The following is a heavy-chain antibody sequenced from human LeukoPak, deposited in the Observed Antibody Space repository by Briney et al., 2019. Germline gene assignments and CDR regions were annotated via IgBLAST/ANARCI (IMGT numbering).Heavy chain of an antibody. CDR1: GGTFTTYA. CDR2: IIPIFGTA. J-gene: IGHJ4*02. V-gene: IGHV1-69*01. CDR3: ARDPPAYCGGDRSGY. Sequence: ASVKVSCKASGGTFTTYALSSVPPAPGQALQWMGGIIPIFGTANYAQKFQGTVTITADESTSTAYMELSSPTSEDSAVSSCARDPPAYCGGDRSGYWGQGTLVTVSP. D-gene: IGHD2-21*01.